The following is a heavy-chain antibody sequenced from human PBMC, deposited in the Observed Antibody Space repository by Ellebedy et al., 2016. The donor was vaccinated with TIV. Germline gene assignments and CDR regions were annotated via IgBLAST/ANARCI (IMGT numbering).Heavy chain of an antibody. V-gene: IGHV3-23*01. CDR1: GFTFSSFA. D-gene: IGHD3-22*01. CDR3: AKGTSSGFNYDRVGSEY. CDR2: ISGGGDRT. J-gene: IGHJ4*02. Sequence: GGSLRLSCAASGFTFSSFAMHWVRQAPGKGLEWLSVISGGGDRTYHADSVKGRFTLTRDNSKNTLYLQMDRLRAEDTAVYYCAKGTSSGFNYDRVGSEYWGQGALVTVSS.